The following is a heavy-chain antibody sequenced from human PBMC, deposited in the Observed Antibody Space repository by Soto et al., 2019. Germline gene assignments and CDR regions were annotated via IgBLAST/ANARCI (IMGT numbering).Heavy chain of an antibody. V-gene: IGHV4-39*01. CDR2: INYSGTT. CDR3: TRRGRYGWGSYEWLD. D-gene: IGHD3-10*01. CDR1: GVSVSSSSYY. Sequence: QVRLQESGPEVVKPSETLSVTCTVSGVSVSSSSYYWACLRQPPGQGPEWLGSINYSGTTYYNPSLKSRVTLTVETSKNQLSLQLSSATAADTALYYCTRRGRYGWGSYEWLDWGQGTLVTVSS. J-gene: IGHJ4*02.